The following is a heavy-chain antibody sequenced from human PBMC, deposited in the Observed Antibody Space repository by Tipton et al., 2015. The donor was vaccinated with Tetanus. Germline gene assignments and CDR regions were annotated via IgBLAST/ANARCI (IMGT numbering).Heavy chain of an antibody. CDR3: VGELISWTVVFINGFDQ. D-gene: IGHD3-22*01. V-gene: IGHV3-23*01. CDR2: ISGSGDRI. J-gene: IGHJ4*02. CDR1: GMTLSYFA. Sequence: GSLRLSCAASGMTLSYFAMSWVRQAPGKGLEWVSGISGSGDRIFYADSVKGRFTISRDNAKNTLYLQMNSLRAEDTAVYYCVGELISWTVVFINGFDQWGQGTLVTVSS.